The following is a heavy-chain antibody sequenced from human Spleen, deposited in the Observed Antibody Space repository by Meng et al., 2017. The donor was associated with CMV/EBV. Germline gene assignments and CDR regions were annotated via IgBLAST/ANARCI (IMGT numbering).Heavy chain of an antibody. CDR3: ARRGSYYDFWSGYYTLYGMDV. V-gene: IGHV1-8*01. Sequence: ASVKGSCKASGYTFTSYDINWVRQATGQGLEWMGWMNPNRGNTGYAQKFQGRVTMTRNTSISTAYMELSCLRSEDTAVYYCARRGSYYDFWSGYYTLYGMDVWGQGTTVTVSS. D-gene: IGHD3-3*01. CDR1: GYTFTSYD. J-gene: IGHJ6*02. CDR2: MNPNRGNT.